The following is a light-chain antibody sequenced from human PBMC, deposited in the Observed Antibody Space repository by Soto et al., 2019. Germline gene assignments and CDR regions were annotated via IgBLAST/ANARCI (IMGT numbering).Light chain of an antibody. V-gene: IGLV2-14*01. CDR2: EVN. CDR3: SSFASTHTYV. J-gene: IGLJ1*01. Sequence: QSVLTQPASVSGSPGQSITISCTGTSSDVAFYNHVSWYQQHPGKAPKLLIYEVNNRPSGVSHRFSGSKSGNTASPTISGLQAEDEADYYCSSFASTHTYVFGTGTKVTV. CDR1: SSDVAFYNH.